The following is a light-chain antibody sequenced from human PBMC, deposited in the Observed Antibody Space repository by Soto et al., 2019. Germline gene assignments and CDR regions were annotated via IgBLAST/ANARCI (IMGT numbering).Light chain of an antibody. CDR1: QSVSSY. CDR3: QQYGSSST. Sequence: EIVLTQSPATLSLSPGARAPLSCRASQSVSSYLAWYQQKPGQAPRLLIYGASSRATGIPDRFSGSGSGTDFTLTISRLEPEDFAVYYCQQYGSSSTFGQGTRLEIK. CDR2: GAS. V-gene: IGKV3-20*01. J-gene: IGKJ5*01.